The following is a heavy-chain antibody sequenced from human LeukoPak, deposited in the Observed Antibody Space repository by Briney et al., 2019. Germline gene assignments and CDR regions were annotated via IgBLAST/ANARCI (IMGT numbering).Heavy chain of an antibody. CDR2: IIPTLDVA. D-gene: IGHD6-13*01. J-gene: IGHJ4*02. CDR3: ARVIPTQSSSWYSGVSPPDY. CDR1: GDNFSSYV. Sequence: ASVKVSCKASGDNFSSYVITWVRQAPGQGLEWMGRIIPTLDVANFAQKFKGRVTITADKSTNTAHLELSSLRSEDTAVYYCARVIPTQSSSWYSGVSPPDYWGQGTLVTVSS. V-gene: IGHV1-69*04.